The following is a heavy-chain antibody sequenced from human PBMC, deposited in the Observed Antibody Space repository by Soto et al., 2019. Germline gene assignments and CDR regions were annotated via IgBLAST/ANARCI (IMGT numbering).Heavy chain of an antibody. V-gene: IGHV4-39*01. J-gene: IGHJ5*02. CDR1: GCSISSGSYY. CDR2: IYYSGST. D-gene: IGHD1-1*01. Sequence: PSETLSLTCTVSGCSISSGSYYWVWIRQPPGKGLEWIGSIYYSGSTYYNPSLKSRVTISEDTSKNQFFLKLSSVTAADTAVYYCATLYGHNCPNWFDPWGQATLVTVSS. CDR3: ATLYGHNCPNWFDP.